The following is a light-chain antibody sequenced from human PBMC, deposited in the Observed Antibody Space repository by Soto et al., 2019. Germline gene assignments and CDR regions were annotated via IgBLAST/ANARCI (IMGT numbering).Light chain of an antibody. Sequence: DIQMTQSPSTLPASVGDRVTITCRASQSISSWLAWYQQKPGKAPKLLLYKASSLESGVPSRFSGSGSGTEFTLTISSLQPEVFATYYCQQYGSYSRTFGQGTKVEIK. CDR2: KAS. CDR1: QSISSW. J-gene: IGKJ1*01. V-gene: IGKV1-5*03. CDR3: QQYGSYSRT.